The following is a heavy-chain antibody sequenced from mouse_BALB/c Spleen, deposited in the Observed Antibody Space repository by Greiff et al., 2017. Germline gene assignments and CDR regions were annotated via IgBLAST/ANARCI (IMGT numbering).Heavy chain of an antibody. CDR1: GYSITSGYY. CDR3: ARDRDYPYYAMDY. V-gene: IGHV3-6*02. CDR2: ISYDGSN. Sequence: EVQLQESGPGLVKPSQSLSLTCSVTGYSITSGYYWNWIRQFPGNKLEWMGYISYDGSNNYNPSLKNRISITRDTSKNQFFLKLNSVTTEDTATYYCARDRDYPYYAMDYWGQGTSVTVSS. J-gene: IGHJ4*01. D-gene: IGHD2-4*01.